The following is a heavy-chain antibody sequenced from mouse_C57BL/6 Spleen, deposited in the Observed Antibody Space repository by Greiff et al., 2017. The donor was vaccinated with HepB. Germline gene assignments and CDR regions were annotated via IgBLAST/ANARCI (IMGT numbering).Heavy chain of an antibody. Sequence: EVQLQQSGAELVRPGASVKLSCTASGFNIKDDYMHWVKQRPEQGLEWIGWIDPENGDTEYASKFQGKATITADTSSNTAYLQLSSLTSEDTAVYYCTLGRAMDYWGQGTSVTVSS. CDR1: GFNIKDDY. CDR3: TLGRAMDY. D-gene: IGHD4-1*01. J-gene: IGHJ4*01. CDR2: IDPENGDT. V-gene: IGHV14-4*01.